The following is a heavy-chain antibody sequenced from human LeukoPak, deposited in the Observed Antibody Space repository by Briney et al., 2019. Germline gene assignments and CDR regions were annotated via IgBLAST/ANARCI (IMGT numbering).Heavy chain of an antibody. CDR3: ARVSTTVTTEDAFDI. D-gene: IGHD4-17*01. Sequence: ASVKVSCKAPGYTFTGYYMHWVRQAPGQGLEWMGWINPNSGGTNYAQKFQGRVTMTRDTSISTAYMELSRLRSDDTAVYYCARVSTTVTTEDAFDIWGQGTMVTVSS. J-gene: IGHJ3*02. CDR2: INPNSGGT. CDR1: GYTFTGYY. V-gene: IGHV1-2*02.